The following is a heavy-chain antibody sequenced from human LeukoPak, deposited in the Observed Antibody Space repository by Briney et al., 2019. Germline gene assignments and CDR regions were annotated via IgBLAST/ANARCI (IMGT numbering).Heavy chain of an antibody. D-gene: IGHD6-13*01. CDR2: IIPIFGTA. V-gene: IGHV1-69*13. CDR3: ARDEQDSSSWYARWFDP. CDR1: GGTFSSYT. Sequence: GASVKVSCKASGGTFSSYTISWVRQAPGQGLEWMGGIIPIFGTAHYAQTFQGRVTITADESTSTAYMELSGLRSEDTAVYYCARDEQDSSSWYARWFDPWGQGTLVTVSS. J-gene: IGHJ5*02.